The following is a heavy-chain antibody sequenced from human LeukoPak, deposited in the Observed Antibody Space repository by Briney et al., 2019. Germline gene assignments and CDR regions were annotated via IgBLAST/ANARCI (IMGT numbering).Heavy chain of an antibody. J-gene: IGHJ6*02. V-gene: IGHV3-23*01. D-gene: IGHD3-10*01. CDR3: AKERPYYYGSGNNYGMDV. CDR1: GFTFSSYA. Sequence: GGSLRLSCAASGFTFSSYAMSWVRQAPGKGLEWVSAISGSGGSTYYADSVKGRFTISRDNSKNTLYLQMNSLRAEDTAVYYCAKERPYYYGSGNNYGMDVWGQGTTVTVSS. CDR2: ISGSGGST.